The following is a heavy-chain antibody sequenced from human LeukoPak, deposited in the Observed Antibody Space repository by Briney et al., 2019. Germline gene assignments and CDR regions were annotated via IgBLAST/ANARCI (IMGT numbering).Heavy chain of an antibody. J-gene: IGHJ3*02. D-gene: IGHD3-22*01. V-gene: IGHV1-69*02. CDR2: IIPILGIA. CDR3: ARQSAYYYDSSGYPEHAFDI. CDR1: GGTFSSYT. Sequence: SVKVSCKASGGTFSSYTISWVRQAPGQGLEWMGRIIPILGIANYAQKFQGRVTITADKSTSTAYMELSSLRSEDTAVYYCARQSAYYYDSSGYPEHAFDIWGQGTMVTVSS.